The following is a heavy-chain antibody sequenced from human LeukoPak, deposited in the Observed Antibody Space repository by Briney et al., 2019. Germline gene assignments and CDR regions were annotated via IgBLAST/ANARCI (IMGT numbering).Heavy chain of an antibody. CDR3: AKDLYSSSSR. J-gene: IGHJ4*02. D-gene: IGHD6-6*01. CDR1: GFSFSNSG. V-gene: IGHV3-33*06. Sequence: GGSPRLSCAASGFSFSNSGMHWVRQAPGKGLEWVAGIWFGEGSQYYADSVKGRFIISRDNSKNTLYLQMNSLGAEDTAVYYCAKDLYSSSSRWGQGTLVTVSS. CDR2: IWFGEGSQ.